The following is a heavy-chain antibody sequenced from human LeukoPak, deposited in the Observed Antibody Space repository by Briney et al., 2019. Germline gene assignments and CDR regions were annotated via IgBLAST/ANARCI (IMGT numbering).Heavy chain of an antibody. Sequence: GGSLRLSCAASGFTFSSYGMHWVRQAPGKGLEWVAVIWYDGSNKYYADSVKGRFTISRDNSKNTLYLQMNSLRAEDTAVYYCARDGPSIAGTRGTDYWGQGTLVTVSS. V-gene: IGHV3-33*01. D-gene: IGHD6-6*01. CDR3: ARDGPSIAGTRGTDY. J-gene: IGHJ4*02. CDR1: GFTFSSYG. CDR2: IWYDGSNK.